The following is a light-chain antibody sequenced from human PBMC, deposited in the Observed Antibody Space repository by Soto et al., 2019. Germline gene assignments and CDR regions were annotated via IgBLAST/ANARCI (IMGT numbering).Light chain of an antibody. CDR3: FSYAGSSTFYA. V-gene: IGLV2-23*01. CDR1: SSDVGSYNL. Sequence: QSALTQPASVSGSPGQSITISCTGTSSDVGSYNLVSWYQQHPGKAPKLMIYEGSKRPSGVSNRFSGSKSGNTASLTISGLPPEDEADYSCFSYAGSSTFYAFGTGTKLTVL. CDR2: EGS. J-gene: IGLJ1*01.